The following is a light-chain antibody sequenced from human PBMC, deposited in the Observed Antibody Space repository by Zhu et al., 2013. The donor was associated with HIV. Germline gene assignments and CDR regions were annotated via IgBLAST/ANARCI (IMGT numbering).Light chain of an antibody. J-gene: IGKJ5*01. CDR2: GAS. CDR3: QQYGWPPDT. V-gene: IGKV3-20*01. Sequence: DIVLTQSPGTLSLSPGERATLSCRASQSVSSTFLAWYQQKPGQAPRLLIYGASSRGYGIPDRFSGSGSGTEFSLSISRLEPDDSAVYYCQQYGWPPDTFGQGTRLDIK. CDR1: QSVSSTF.